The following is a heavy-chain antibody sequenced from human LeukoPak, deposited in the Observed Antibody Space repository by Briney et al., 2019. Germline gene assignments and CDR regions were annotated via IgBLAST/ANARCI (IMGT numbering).Heavy chain of an antibody. J-gene: IGHJ3*02. V-gene: IGHV3-11*04. Sequence: GGSLRLSCAASGFTFSDYYMSWIRQAPGKGLEWVSHISSSGSTIYYADSVKGRFTISRDNAKNSLYLQMNSLRVEDTAVYYCANGRYSYGYKNAFDIWGQGTMVTVSS. CDR1: GFTFSDYY. CDR3: ANGRYSYGYKNAFDI. D-gene: IGHD5-18*01. CDR2: ISSSGSTI.